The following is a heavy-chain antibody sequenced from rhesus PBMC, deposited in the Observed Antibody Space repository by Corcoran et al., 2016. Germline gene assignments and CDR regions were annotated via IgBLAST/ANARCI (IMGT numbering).Heavy chain of an antibody. CDR3: ATGGSKGFDV. CDR2: GGPEDGEA. CDR1: GYTFTDYY. J-gene: IGHJ5-1*01. D-gene: IGHD6-19*01. V-gene: IGHV1-111*02. Sequence: EVQLVQSGAEVKKPGASVNISFKASGYTFTDYYLHWLRRAPGKGLEWMGSGGPEDGEAMHAQKCQDRLTITADTSTDTAYMGLRSLRAEDTALYYWATGGSKGFDVWGSGVLVTVSS.